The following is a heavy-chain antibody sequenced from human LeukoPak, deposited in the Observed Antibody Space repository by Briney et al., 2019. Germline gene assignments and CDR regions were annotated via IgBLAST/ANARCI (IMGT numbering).Heavy chain of an antibody. CDR2: IKSKTDGGTT. D-gene: IGHD3-3*01. V-gene: IGHV3-15*01. Sequence: PGGPLRLFCAASGFTFSNAWMSWVRQAPGKGLEWVGRIKSKTDGGTTDYAAAVKGRFTISRDDSKNTLYLQKNSLKTEDTAVYYCTTDRDDSYLDYWAQGTLVTVSS. CDR1: GFTFSNAW. CDR3: TTDRDDSYLDY. J-gene: IGHJ4*02.